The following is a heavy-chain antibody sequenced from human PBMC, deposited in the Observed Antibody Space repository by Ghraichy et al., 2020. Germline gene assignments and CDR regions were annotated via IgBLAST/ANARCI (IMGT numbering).Heavy chain of an antibody. V-gene: IGHV1-18*04. D-gene: IGHD6-13*01. CDR1: GYTFTSYG. Sequence: ASVKVSCKASGYTFTSYGISWVRQAPGQGLEWMGWISAYNGNTNYAQKLQGRVTMTTDTSTSTAYMELRSLRSDDTAVYYCAREQQLARTRANWFDPWGQGTLVTVSS. CDR3: AREQQLARTRANWFDP. CDR2: ISAYNGNT. J-gene: IGHJ5*02.